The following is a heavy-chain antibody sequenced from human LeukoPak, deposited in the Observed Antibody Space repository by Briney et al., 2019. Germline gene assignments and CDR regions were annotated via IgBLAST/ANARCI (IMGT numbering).Heavy chain of an antibody. CDR3: ASGRFGYSSSSDY. J-gene: IGHJ4*02. Sequence: PSETLSLTCTVSGGSISSYYWSWIRQPPGKGLEWIGYTYYSGSTNYNPSLKSRVTISVDTSKNQFSLKLSSVTAADTAVYYCASGRFGYSSSSDYWGRGTLVTVSS. CDR2: TYYSGST. D-gene: IGHD6-6*01. CDR1: GGSISSYY. V-gene: IGHV4-59*01.